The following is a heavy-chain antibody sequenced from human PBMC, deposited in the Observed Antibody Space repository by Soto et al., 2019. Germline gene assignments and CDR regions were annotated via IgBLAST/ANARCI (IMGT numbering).Heavy chain of an antibody. CDR3: AKGSGGSYPGSRGFDF. J-gene: IGHJ4*02. CDR1: GFTFSSYA. CDR2: ITNSGDDT. V-gene: IGHV3-23*01. Sequence: PGGSLRLSCAVSGFTFSSYAMTWVRQAPGEGLEWVSVITNSGDDTLHGESVKGRFTIFRDNSKNTLYLQMNSLRAEDTAIYYCAKGSGGSYPGSRGFDFWGQGTPVTVSS. D-gene: IGHD1-26*01.